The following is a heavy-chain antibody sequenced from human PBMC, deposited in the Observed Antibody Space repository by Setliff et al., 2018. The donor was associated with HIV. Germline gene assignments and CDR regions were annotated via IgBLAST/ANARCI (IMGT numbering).Heavy chain of an antibody. D-gene: IGHD1-26*01. CDR3: ARGTRVGANDAFDI. V-gene: IGHV1-2*06. Sequence: ASVTVSCKASGYTFTGYYMHWVRQAPGQGLEWMGRINPNSGGTNYARKFQGRVTMTRDTSITTAYMELSRLRSDDTAVYYCARGTRVGANDAFDIWGQGTMVTVSS. CDR2: INPNSGGT. CDR1: GYTFTGYY. J-gene: IGHJ3*02.